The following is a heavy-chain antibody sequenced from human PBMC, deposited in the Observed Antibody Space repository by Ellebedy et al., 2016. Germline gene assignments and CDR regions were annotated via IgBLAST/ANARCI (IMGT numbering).Heavy chain of an antibody. CDR1: GFTFSSYA. J-gene: IGHJ4*02. CDR2: ISYDGSNK. CDR3: ARRADY. V-gene: IGHV3-30-3*01. Sequence: GESLKISXAASGFTFSSYAMHWVRQAPGKGLEWVAVISYDGSNKYYADSVKGRFTISRDNSKNTLYLQMNSLRAEDTAVYYCARRADYWGQGTLVTVSS.